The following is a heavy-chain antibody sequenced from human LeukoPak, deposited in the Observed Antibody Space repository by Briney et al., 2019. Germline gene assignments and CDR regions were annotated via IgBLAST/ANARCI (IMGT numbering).Heavy chain of an antibody. D-gene: IGHD5-18*01. J-gene: IGHJ6*04. CDR1: GGTFSSYA. CDR2: IIPIFGTA. Sequence: SVKVSCTACGGTFSSYAISWVRQAPGQGLEWMGGIIPIFGTANYAQKFQGRVTITADESTSTAYMELSSLRSEDTAVYYCARRVRGGYSYGDYYYGMDVWGKGTTVTVSS. V-gene: IGHV1-69*01. CDR3: ARRVRGGYSYGDYYYGMDV.